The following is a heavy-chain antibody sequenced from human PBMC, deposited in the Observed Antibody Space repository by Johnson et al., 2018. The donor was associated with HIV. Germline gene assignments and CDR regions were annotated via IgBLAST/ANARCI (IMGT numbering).Heavy chain of an antibody. D-gene: IGHD1-1*01. CDR1: GFTFSSYA. CDR2: ISGSGGST. Sequence: EMQLVESGGGLVQPGGSLRLACAASGFTFSSYAMSWVRQAPGKGLEWVSAISGSGGSTYYADSVKGRFTISRDNSKNTLYVQMNSLRAEDTAVYFCARDGSNFGAFDIWGQGTMVTVSS. V-gene: IGHV3-23*04. J-gene: IGHJ3*02. CDR3: ARDGSNFGAFDI.